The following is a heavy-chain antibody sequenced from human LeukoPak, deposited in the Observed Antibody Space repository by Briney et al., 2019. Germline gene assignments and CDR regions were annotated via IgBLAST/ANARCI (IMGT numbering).Heavy chain of an antibody. CDR3: ARGSTVPAAPPDY. CDR1: GGSFRGYY. CDR2: INHSGST. Sequence: PSETLSLTCADYGGSFRGYYWSWIRQPPGEGLEWIGEINHSGSTNYNPSLKSRVTISVDTSKNQFSLKLSSVTAADTAAYYCARGSTVPAAPPDYWGQGTLVTVSS. V-gene: IGHV4-34*01. J-gene: IGHJ4*02. D-gene: IGHD2-2*01.